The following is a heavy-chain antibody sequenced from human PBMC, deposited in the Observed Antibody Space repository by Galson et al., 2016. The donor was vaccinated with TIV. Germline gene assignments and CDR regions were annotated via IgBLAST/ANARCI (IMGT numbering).Heavy chain of an antibody. D-gene: IGHD6-13*01. CDR1: GFTFSSSA. J-gene: IGHJ4*02. CDR2: ISGRRSYI. Sequence: SLRLSCAASGFTFSSSAMNWVRQAPGKGLEWVSSISGRRSYIYYADSVKGCFTVSRDNAKNSLYLQMNGLRVEDSGVYFCASQRPAYSSSWYHFDDWGQGTPVTVSS. CDR3: ASQRPAYSSSWYHFDD. V-gene: IGHV3-21*01.